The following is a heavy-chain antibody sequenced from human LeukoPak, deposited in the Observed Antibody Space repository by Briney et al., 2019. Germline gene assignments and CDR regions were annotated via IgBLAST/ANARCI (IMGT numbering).Heavy chain of an antibody. J-gene: IGHJ4*02. CDR2: IRYDGSNK. D-gene: IGHD3-22*01. CDR1: GFTFSSYG. CDR3: AKDMGERITMIVVVTYFDY. Sequence: GGSLRLSFAASGFTFSSYGMHWVRQAPGKGLEWVAFIRYDGSNKYYADSVKGRFTISRDNSKNTLYLQMNSLRAEDTAVYYCAKDMGERITMIVVVTYFDYWGQGTLVTVSS. V-gene: IGHV3-30*02.